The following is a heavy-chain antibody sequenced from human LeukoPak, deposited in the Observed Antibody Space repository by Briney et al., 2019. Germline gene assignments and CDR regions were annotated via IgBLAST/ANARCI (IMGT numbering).Heavy chain of an antibody. CDR2: INRNSGGT. CDR3: AITPSSDMKNN. Sequence: ASVKVSCKASGYTFTGYYMHWVRQAPGQGLEWMGWINRNSGGTNYAQKFQGRVTMTRDTSISTAYMELSRLRSDDTAVYYCAITPSSDMKNNWGQGTLVTVSS. J-gene: IGHJ4*02. CDR1: GYTFTGYY. D-gene: IGHD6-19*01. V-gene: IGHV1-2*02.